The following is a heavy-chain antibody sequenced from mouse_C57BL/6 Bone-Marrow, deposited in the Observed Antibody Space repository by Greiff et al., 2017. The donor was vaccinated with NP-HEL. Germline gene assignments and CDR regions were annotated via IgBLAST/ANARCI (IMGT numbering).Heavy chain of an antibody. CDR2: IDPSDSYT. V-gene: IGHV1-50*01. Sequence: QVQLQQPGAELVKPGASVKLSCKASGYTFTTYWMQWVKQRPGQGLEWIGEIDPSDSYTNYNQKFKGKATLTVDTSSSTANMQLSSLTSEDSAVYYCARKAYYGRSYEFAYWGQGTLSLSLQ. CDR1: GYTFTTYW. CDR3: ARKAYYGRSYEFAY. J-gene: IGHJ3*01. D-gene: IGHD1-1*01.